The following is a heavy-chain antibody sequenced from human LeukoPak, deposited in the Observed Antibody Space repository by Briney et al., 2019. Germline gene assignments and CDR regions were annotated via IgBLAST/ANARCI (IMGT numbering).Heavy chain of an antibody. J-gene: IGHJ4*02. CDR3: ARDGRRYYGSGSYYQIDY. CDR2: INPNSGGT. Sequence: GASVKVSCKASGYTFTSYGISWVRQAPGQGLEWMGWINPNSGGTNYAQKFQGRVTMTRDTSISTAYMELSRLRSDDTAVYYCARDGRRYYGSGSYYQIDYWGQGTLVTVSS. V-gene: IGHV1-2*02. CDR1: GYTFTSYG. D-gene: IGHD3-10*01.